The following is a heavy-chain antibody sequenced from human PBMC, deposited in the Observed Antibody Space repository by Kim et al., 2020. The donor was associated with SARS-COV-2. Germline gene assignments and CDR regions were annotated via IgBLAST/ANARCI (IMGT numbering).Heavy chain of an antibody. J-gene: IGHJ4*02. V-gene: IGHV3-48*02. CDR3: ARDQSGPAVFDY. Sequence: YYADSVKGRFTISRDNAKNSLYLQMNSLRDEDTAVYYCARDQSGPAVFDYWGQGTLVTVSS.